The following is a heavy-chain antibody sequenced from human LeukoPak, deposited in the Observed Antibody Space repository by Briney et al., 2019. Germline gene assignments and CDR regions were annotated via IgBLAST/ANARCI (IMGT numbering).Heavy chain of an antibody. Sequence: ASVKVSCRISGHTLTELSIHWVRQAPGKGLEWMGGFDTQEGETIFAQNFQGRVTMTEDTSSDTAYMELSSLTSEDTAVYYCATPPVWFGEFMSGNSILGYFQDWGQGTLVTVSS. CDR1: GHTLTELS. V-gene: IGHV1-24*01. CDR3: ATPPVWFGEFMSGNSILGYFQD. D-gene: IGHD3-10*01. J-gene: IGHJ1*01. CDR2: FDTQEGET.